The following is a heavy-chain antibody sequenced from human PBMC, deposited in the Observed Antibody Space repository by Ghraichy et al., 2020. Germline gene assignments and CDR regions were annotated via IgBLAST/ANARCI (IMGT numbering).Heavy chain of an antibody. CDR1: GGSISSYY. CDR2: IYYSGST. D-gene: IGHD4-23*01. V-gene: IGHV4-59*01. CDR3: ARLDYGGRGGFDY. Sequence: SQTLSLTCTVSGGSISSYYWSWIRQPPGKGLEWIGYIYYSGSTNYNPSLKSRVTISVDTSKNQFSLKLSSVTAADTAVYYCARLDYGGRGGFDYWGQGTLVTVSS. J-gene: IGHJ4*02.